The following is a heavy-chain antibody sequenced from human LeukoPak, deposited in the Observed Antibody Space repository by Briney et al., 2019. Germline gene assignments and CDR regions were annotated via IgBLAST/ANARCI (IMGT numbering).Heavy chain of an antibody. Sequence: GGSLRLSCAASGFTFSDYYMSWIRQAPGKGLEWVSYISSSGSTIYYADSVKGRFTISRDNAKNSLYLQTNSLRAEDTAVYYCAREGRSATVTTVAYGYYYYYGMDVWGQGTTVTVSS. CDR1: GFTFSDYY. D-gene: IGHD4-17*01. CDR3: AREGRSATVTTVAYGYYYYYGMDV. CDR2: ISSSGSTI. V-gene: IGHV3-11*01. J-gene: IGHJ6*02.